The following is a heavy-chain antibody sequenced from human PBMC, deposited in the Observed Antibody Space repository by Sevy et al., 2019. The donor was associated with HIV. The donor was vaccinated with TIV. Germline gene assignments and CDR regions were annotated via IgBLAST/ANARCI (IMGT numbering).Heavy chain of an antibody. CDR2: INPNSGGT. J-gene: IGHJ3*02. CDR1: GYTFTGYY. D-gene: IGHD3-3*02. V-gene: IGHV1-2*02. CDR3: ARSISAGNPDAFDI. Sequence: ASVKVSCKASGYTFTGYYMHWVRQAPGQGLEWMGWINPNSGGTNYAQKFQGRVTMTRDTSISTAYMEVSRLRSDDTAVYYCARSISAGNPDAFDIWGQGTMVTVSS.